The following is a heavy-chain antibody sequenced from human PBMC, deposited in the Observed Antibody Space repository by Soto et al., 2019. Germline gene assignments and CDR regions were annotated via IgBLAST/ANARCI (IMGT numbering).Heavy chain of an antibody. CDR3: ARAREYSGYDCSDY. Sequence: GGSLRLSCAASGFTFSSYAMHWVRQAPGKGLEYVSAISSNGGSTYYANSVEGRFTISRDNSKNTLYLQMGSLRAEDMAVYYCARAREYSGYDCSDYWGQGTLVTVSS. D-gene: IGHD5-12*01. J-gene: IGHJ4*02. V-gene: IGHV3-64*01. CDR2: ISSNGGST. CDR1: GFTFSSYA.